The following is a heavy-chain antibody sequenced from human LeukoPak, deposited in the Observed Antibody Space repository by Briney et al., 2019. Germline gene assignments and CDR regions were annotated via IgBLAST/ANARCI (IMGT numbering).Heavy chain of an antibody. V-gene: IGHV1-2*02. D-gene: IGHD3-22*01. CDR1: GYTFTGDH. CDR3: AREWAYYNSVDDTFDI. CDR2: MHRGSGAT. Sequence: ASVKGSCKASGYTFTGDHLHWVRQAPGQGLDWLGWMHRGSGATHYTEKFQGRVTMTRDTSTSTAYMDWSNLRSDDTAVYFCAREWAYYNSVDDTFDIWGQGTLVTVSP. J-gene: IGHJ3*02.